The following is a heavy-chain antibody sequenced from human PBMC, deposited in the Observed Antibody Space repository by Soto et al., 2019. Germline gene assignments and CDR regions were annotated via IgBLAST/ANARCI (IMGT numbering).Heavy chain of an antibody. CDR2: ISAYNGKT. D-gene: IGHD5-12*01. CDR1: GYTFTSYG. CDR3: AIGGDVNYYHGMDV. V-gene: IGHV1-18*01. Sequence: QVQLVQSGGEVKKPGASVKLSCTASGYTFTSYGISWVRQAPGQGLEWMGWISAYNGKTNYAQNVQGRVTMTTDTSTRTAYMDRRSLRSDDTAVYYCAIGGDVNYYHGMDVWGQGATVTVSS. J-gene: IGHJ6*02.